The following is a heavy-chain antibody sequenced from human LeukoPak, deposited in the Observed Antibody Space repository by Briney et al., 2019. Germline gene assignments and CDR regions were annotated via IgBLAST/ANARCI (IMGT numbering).Heavy chain of an antibody. CDR1: RFTFSSYS. J-gene: IGHJ4*02. V-gene: IGHV3-21*01. Sequence: GGSLRLSCAASRFTFSSYSMNWVRQAPGKGLEWVSSISSTSDYIYYADSVKGRFTISRDNAKNSLYLQMNSLRAEDTAVYYCARMRTGVTMIVVIACLDCWGQGTLVTVSS. CDR2: ISSTSDYI. CDR3: ARMRTGVTMIVVIACLDC. D-gene: IGHD3-22*01.